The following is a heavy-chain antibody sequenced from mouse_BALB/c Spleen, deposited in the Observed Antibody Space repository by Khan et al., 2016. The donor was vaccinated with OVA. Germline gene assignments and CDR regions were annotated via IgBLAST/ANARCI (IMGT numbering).Heavy chain of an antibody. J-gene: IGHJ2*01. V-gene: IGHV1-7*01. CDR2: INPTSGYT. CDR3: TRDRIDY. Sequence: VHLQESGAELAKPGASVKMSCKASGYTITTYWMHWVKQRPGQGLEWIGYINPTSGYTDYNEKFKDRATLSADKSSSTAYMQLSSLTSEDSAVYYCTRDRIDYWGQGTTLTVSS. CDR1: GYTITTYW.